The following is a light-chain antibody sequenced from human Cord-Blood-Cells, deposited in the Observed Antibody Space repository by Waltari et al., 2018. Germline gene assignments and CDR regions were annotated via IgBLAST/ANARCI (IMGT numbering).Light chain of an antibody. CDR2: DVS. J-gene: IGLJ2*01. Sequence: QSALTQPRSVSGSPGQPVTISCTGTRRDVGGYTYVSCDQQHPGKAPKLMIYDVSKRPSGVPDRFSGSKSGNTASLTISGLQAEDEADYYCCSYAGSYTLVFGGGTKLTVL. CDR1: RRDVGGYTY. V-gene: IGLV2-11*01. CDR3: CSYAGSYTLV.